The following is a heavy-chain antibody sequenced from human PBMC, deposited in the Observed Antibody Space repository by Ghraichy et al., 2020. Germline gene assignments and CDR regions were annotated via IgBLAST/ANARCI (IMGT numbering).Heavy chain of an antibody. Sequence: SETLSLTCTVSGGSISSGDYYWSWIRQPPGKGLEWIGYIYYSGSTYYNPSLKSRVTISVDTSKNQFSLKLSSVTAADTAVYYCARGVLVGYCTNGVCRMWEQAFDPWGQGTLVTVSS. D-gene: IGHD2-8*01. CDR2: IYYSGST. CDR3: ARGVLVGYCTNGVCRMWEQAFDP. V-gene: IGHV4-30-4*08. CDR1: GGSISSGDYY. J-gene: IGHJ5*02.